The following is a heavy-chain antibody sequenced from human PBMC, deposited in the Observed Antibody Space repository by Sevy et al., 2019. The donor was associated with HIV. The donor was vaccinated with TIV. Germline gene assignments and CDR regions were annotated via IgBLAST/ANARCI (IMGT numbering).Heavy chain of an antibody. CDR2: ISHDGGTQ. J-gene: IGHJ5*02. Sequence: GGYLRLSCVGSGFTFSSYSFNWVRLAPGKGLEWVSLISHDGGTQLVADSVRGRFTISRDNSKNTLWLEMNSLRPEDTAAYLCARDALPFCACDRYSHFFDPWGQGTQVTVSS. CDR3: ARDALPFCACDRYSHFFDP. V-gene: IGHV3-30*01. D-gene: IGHD2-21*02. CDR1: GFTFSSYS.